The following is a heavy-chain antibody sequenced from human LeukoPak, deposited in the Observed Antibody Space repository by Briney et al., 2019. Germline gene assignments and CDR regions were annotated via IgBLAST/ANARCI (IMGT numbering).Heavy chain of an antibody. J-gene: IGHJ4*02. Sequence: GGPVSLFCGTWGFLYSIFLMRGVRAAPGEAVVCVANIKEDGSTKWYVDSVRGRFTISRDNDKNSLYLQMDGLRAEDTAVYYCARDRESNWYPYLDAWGQGTLVTVSP. V-gene: IGHV3-7*01. CDR3: ARDRESNWYPYLDA. D-gene: IGHD6-13*01. CDR1: GFLYSIFL. CDR2: IKEDGSTK.